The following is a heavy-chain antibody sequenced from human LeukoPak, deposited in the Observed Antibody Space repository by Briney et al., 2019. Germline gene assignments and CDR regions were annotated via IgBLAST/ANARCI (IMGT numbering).Heavy chain of an antibody. J-gene: IGHJ1*01. V-gene: IGHV3-74*01. CDR3: AREPSEVGGYYPEYVRH. Sequence: GGALTDTCEATGCTFSRYWMHWVRQAPGKGLVWVSRIKSDGKTNYADSVQGRFTISRDNAKNTVSLQMDSLKAEDTGDYYCAREPSEVGGYYPEYVRHWGQGTLVSVSS. CDR2: IKSDGKT. CDR1: GCTFSRYW. D-gene: IGHD3-22*01.